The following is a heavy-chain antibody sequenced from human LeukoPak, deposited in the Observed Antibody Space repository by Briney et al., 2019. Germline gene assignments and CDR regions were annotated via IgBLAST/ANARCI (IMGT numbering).Heavy chain of an antibody. CDR2: INPNSGGT. V-gene: IGHV1-2*02. CDR3: AREDSSGDHFDY. J-gene: IGHJ4*02. Sequence: ASVNVSCKASGYTFTGYYMHWVRQAPGQGLEWMGWINPNSGGTNYAQKFRGRVTMTRDTSISTAYMELSRLRSDDTAVYYCAREDSSGDHFDYWGQGTLVTVSS. CDR1: GYTFTGYY. D-gene: IGHD3-22*01.